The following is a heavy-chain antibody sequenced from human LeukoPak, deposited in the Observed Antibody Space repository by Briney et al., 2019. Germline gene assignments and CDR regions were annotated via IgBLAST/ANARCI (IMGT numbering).Heavy chain of an antibody. CDR2: INAGNGNT. D-gene: IGHD6-13*01. CDR1: GYTFTSYA. Sequence: ASVKVSCKASGYTFTSYAMHWVRQAPGQRLEWMGWINAGNGNTKYSQKFQGRVTITRDTSASTAYMELSSLRSEDTAVYYCARDLQQLAPYYFDYWGQGTLVTVSS. J-gene: IGHJ4*02. V-gene: IGHV1-3*01. CDR3: ARDLQQLAPYYFDY.